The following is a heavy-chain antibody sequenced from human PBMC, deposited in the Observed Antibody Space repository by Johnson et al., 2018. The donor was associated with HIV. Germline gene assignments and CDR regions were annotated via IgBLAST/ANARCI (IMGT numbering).Heavy chain of an antibody. CDR1: GFTFDDYG. V-gene: IGHV3-20*04. CDR3: AKGALEWELLAGDAFDI. Sequence: VQLVESGGGLVQSGGSLRLPCTASGFTFDDYGMSWVRQAPGKGLEWVSGINWYGGSTGYADSVKGRFTISRDNAKNTLYLQMHSLRADDTAVYYCAKGALEWELLAGDAFDIWGQGTMVTVSS. D-gene: IGHD1-26*01. J-gene: IGHJ3*02. CDR2: INWYGGST.